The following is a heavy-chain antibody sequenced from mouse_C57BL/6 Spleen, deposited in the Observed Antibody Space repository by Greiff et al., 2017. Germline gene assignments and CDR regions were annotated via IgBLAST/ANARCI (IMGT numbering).Heavy chain of an antibody. J-gene: IGHJ4*01. CDR1: GFSLSTFGMG. D-gene: IGHD2-4*01. CDR3: ARNRDYDDGGYAMDY. Sequence: QVTLKESGPGILQPSQTLSLTCSFSGFSLSTFGMGVGWIRQPSGKGLEWLAHSWWDDDKYSNPALKSRLPISKDTSKNRVFLKIANVDSADTATYYGARNRDYDDGGYAMDYWGQGTSVTVSS. CDR2: SWWDDDK. V-gene: IGHV8-8*01.